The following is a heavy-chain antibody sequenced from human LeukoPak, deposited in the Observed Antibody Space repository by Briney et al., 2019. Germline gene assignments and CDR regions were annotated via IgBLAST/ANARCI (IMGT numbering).Heavy chain of an antibody. Sequence: GGSLRLSCAASGFTFSSYGMNWVRQAPGKGLEWVSYISNTATIIYYADSVKGRFTISRDNAKNSLHLQMNSLRAEDTAMYYCARDALRPDYWGQGTLVTVSS. V-gene: IGHV3-48*01. CDR2: ISNTATII. CDR1: GFTFSSYG. J-gene: IGHJ4*02. CDR3: ARDALRPDY.